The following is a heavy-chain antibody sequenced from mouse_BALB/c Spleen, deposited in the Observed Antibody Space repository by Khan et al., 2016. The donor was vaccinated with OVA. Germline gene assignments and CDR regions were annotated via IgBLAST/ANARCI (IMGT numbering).Heavy chain of an antibody. V-gene: IGHV1S136*01. CDR1: GYTFTNYV. J-gene: IGHJ2*01. CDR2: INPYNGGT. CDR3: ARGNWQSYYFDN. Sequence: VQLKQSGPELVKPGASVKMSCKASGYTFTNYVLHWVKQKPGQGLEWIGYINPYNGGTKYNEKFKGKATLASDKSSTTANMELSSLTSEDSAVYYCARGNWQSYYFDNWGQGTTLTLSS. D-gene: IGHD4-1*01.